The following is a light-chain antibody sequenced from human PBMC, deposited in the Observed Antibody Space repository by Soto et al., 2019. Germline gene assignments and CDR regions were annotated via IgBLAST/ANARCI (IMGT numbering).Light chain of an antibody. V-gene: IGKV1-39*01. CDR2: AAS. J-gene: IGKJ1*01. CDR1: QSVTSY. Sequence: DIQMTQSPSSLSASVGDRVTITCRASQSVTSYLNWYQQKPGKAPELLIHAASRLQSGVPSRFSGSGSGTDFTLTISSLQPEDFATYYCQQTYGTPQTFGQGTKV. CDR3: QQTYGTPQT.